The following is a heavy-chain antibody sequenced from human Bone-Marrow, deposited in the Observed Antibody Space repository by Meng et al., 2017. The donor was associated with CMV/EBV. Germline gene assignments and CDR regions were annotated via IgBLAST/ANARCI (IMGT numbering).Heavy chain of an antibody. CDR3: ARDFPLSNVPAATLYYYGLDV. CDR1: GGTFTGYY. CDR2: INPNSGGT. J-gene: IGHJ6*02. D-gene: IGHD2-2*01. Sequence: ASVKVSCKASGGTFTGYYINWVRQAPGQGLEWMGWINPNSGGTEYAQRFQGRVTMTRDTSISTAYMELSSLRSDDTATYYCARDFPLSNVPAATLYYYGLDVWGQGTTVTVSS. V-gene: IGHV1-2*02.